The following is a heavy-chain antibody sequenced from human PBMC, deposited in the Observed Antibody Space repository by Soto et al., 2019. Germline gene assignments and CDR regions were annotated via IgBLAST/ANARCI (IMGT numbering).Heavy chain of an antibody. Sequence: GWSLRLSCAASGFTFSSYGMHWVRQAPGEGLEWVAVISYDGSNKYYADSVKGRFTISRDNSKNTLYLQMNSLRAEDTAVYYCAKDGDYDILTGYSKFDYWGQGTLVTVSS. V-gene: IGHV3-30*18. J-gene: IGHJ4*02. CDR3: AKDGDYDILTGYSKFDY. CDR2: ISYDGSNK. D-gene: IGHD3-9*01. CDR1: GFTFSSYG.